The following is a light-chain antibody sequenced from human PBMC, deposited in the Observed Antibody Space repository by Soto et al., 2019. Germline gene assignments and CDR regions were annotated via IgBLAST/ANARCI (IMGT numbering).Light chain of an antibody. J-gene: IGLJ7*01. V-gene: IGLV2-23*01. Sequence: QSALTQPASVSGSPGQSITNSCTGTSSDVGSYNLVSWYQQHPGKAPKLMIYEGSKRPSGVSNRFSGSKSGNTASLTISGLQAEDEADYYCCSYAGSSTHAVFGGDTQLTVL. CDR3: CSYAGSSTHAV. CDR1: SSDVGSYNL. CDR2: EGS.